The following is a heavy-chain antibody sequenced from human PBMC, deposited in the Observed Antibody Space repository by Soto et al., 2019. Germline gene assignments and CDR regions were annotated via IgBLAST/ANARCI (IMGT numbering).Heavy chain of an antibody. D-gene: IGHD3-3*01. Sequence: GASVKVSCKASGYTFTSYGISWVRQAPGQGLEWMGWISAYNGNTNYAQKLQGRVTMTTDTSTSTAYMELRSLRSDDTAVYYCARVQATIFGVVIRGFDPWGQGTLVTVS. CDR1: GYTFTSYG. CDR3: ARVQATIFGVVIRGFDP. J-gene: IGHJ5*02. CDR2: ISAYNGNT. V-gene: IGHV1-18*01.